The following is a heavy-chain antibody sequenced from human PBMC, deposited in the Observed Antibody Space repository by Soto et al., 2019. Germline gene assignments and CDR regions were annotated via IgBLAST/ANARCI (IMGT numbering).Heavy chain of an antibody. Sequence: EVQLVESGGGLVQPGGSLRLSCEASGFTFRNYYMHWVRQGTGKGLEWVSGISAAGDTDYADSVEGRFTISRENAQNSFVLQMNSLRVGDTAVYYCARTDRDFYGLDVWGQGTTVIVSS. CDR3: ARTDRDFYGLDV. CDR1: GFTFRNYY. CDR2: ISAAGDT. V-gene: IGHV3-13*01. J-gene: IGHJ6*02.